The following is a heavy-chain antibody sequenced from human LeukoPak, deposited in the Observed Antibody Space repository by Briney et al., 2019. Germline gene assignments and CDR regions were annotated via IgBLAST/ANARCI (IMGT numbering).Heavy chain of an antibody. V-gene: IGHV3-43D*03. CDR2: ISWDGGST. CDR1: GSTFDDYA. J-gene: IGHJ4*02. CDR3: VAVLRGEGHLDY. D-gene: IGHD4-17*01. Sequence: GGSLRLSCAGSGSTFDDYAMHWVRQAPGKGLEWVSLISWDGGSTYYADPVKGRFTISRDNSKNSLYLQMNSLRAEDTALYYCVAVLRGEGHLDYWGQGTLVTVSS.